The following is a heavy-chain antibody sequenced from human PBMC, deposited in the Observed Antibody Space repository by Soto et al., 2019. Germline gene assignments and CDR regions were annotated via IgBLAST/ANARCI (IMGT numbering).Heavy chain of an antibody. CDR3: ASGHDAYKVRY. V-gene: IGHV4-31*03. Sequence: QVQLQESGPGLVNPSQTLSLTCTVSGVSISSGGNGSYWTWIRQLPGKGLEWIGYIYYTGNTYYNPSLKSRPTRSRDTSENQFSLKLTSVTAADTAVYFCASGHDAYKVRYWGQGTLVTVSS. D-gene: IGHD1-1*01. CDR1: GVSISSGGNGSY. CDR2: IYYTGNT. J-gene: IGHJ4*02.